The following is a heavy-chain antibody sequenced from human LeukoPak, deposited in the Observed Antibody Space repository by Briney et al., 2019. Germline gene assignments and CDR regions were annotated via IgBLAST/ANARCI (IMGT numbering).Heavy chain of an antibody. D-gene: IGHD3-3*01. J-gene: IGHJ4*02. CDR3: AKTDYDFWSGRAYYFDY. CDR1: GFTFSSYA. Sequence: GGSLGLSCAASGFTFSSYAMSWVRQAPGKGLEWVSAISGSGGSTYYADSVKGRFTISRDNSKNTLYLQMNSLRAEDTAVYYCAKTDYDFWSGRAYYFDYWGQGTLVTVSS. CDR2: ISGSGGST. V-gene: IGHV3-23*01.